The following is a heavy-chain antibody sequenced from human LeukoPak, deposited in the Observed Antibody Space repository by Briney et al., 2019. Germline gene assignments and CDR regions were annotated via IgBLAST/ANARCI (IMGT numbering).Heavy chain of an antibody. CDR1: GFTFSSYE. J-gene: IGHJ4*02. Sequence: PGGSLRLSRAASGFTFSSYEMNWVRQAPGKGLEWVSYISSSGSTIYYADSVKGRFTISRDNAKNSLYLQMNSLRAEDTAVYYCARELTMVRGTFDYWGQGTLVTVSS. V-gene: IGHV3-48*03. D-gene: IGHD3-10*01. CDR2: ISSSGSTI. CDR3: ARELTMVRGTFDY.